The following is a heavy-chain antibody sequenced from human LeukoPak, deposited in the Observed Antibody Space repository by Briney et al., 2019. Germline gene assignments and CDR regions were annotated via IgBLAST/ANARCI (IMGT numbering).Heavy chain of an antibody. J-gene: IGHJ6*03. V-gene: IGHV3-9*01. CDR2: ISWNSGSI. Sequence: GGSLRLSCTASGFTFDDYAMHWVRQAPGKGLEWVSGISWNSGSIGYADSVKGRFTISRNNAKNSLYLQMNSLRAEDTALYYCAKLSRGSYYYYMDVWGKGTTVTISS. CDR3: AKLSRGSYYYYMDV. D-gene: IGHD2-15*01. CDR1: GFTFDDYA.